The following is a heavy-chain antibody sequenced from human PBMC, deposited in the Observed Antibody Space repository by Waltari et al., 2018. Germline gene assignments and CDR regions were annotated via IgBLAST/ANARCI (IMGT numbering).Heavy chain of an antibody. J-gene: IGHJ3*02. Sequence: QVQLQESGPGLVTPSETLSLPCAVSGYSIRSGYYWVWLRQPPGKGLEWIGSIYHSGSTYYNQSLKSRVTISVDTSKNQFSLKLSSVTAADTAVYYCARVGAVLRFLEWFRADAFDIWGQGTMVTVSS. CDR2: IYHSGST. CDR1: GYSIRSGYY. V-gene: IGHV4-38-2*01. D-gene: IGHD3-3*01. CDR3: ARVGAVLRFLEWFRADAFDI.